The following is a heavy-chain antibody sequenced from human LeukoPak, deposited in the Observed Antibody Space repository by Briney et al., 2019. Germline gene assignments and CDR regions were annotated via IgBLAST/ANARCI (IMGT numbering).Heavy chain of an antibody. CDR1: GGSFSGYY. CDR3: ARGLRQWLIRYYFDY. J-gene: IGHJ4*02. CDR2: INHSGST. D-gene: IGHD6-19*01. Sequence: SETLSLTCAVYGGSFSGYYWSWIRQPPGKGLEWIGEINHSGSTNYNPSLKSRVTISVDTSKNQFSLKLSSVTAADTAVYYCARGLRQWLIRYYFDYWGQGTLVTVSS. V-gene: IGHV4-34*01.